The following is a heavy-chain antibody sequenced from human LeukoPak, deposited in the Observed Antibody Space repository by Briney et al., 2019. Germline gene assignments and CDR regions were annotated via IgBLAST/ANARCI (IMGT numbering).Heavy chain of an antibody. Sequence: SETLSLTCTVSGGSISSYYWSWIRQPPGKGLEWIGYIYYSGSTNYNPSLKSRVTISVDTSKNQFSLKLGSVTAADTAVYYCAREKLVEVGATTVGSFDYWGQGTPVTVSS. V-gene: IGHV4-59*01. D-gene: IGHD1-26*01. J-gene: IGHJ4*02. CDR1: GGSISSYY. CDR3: AREKLVEVGATTVGSFDY. CDR2: IYYSGST.